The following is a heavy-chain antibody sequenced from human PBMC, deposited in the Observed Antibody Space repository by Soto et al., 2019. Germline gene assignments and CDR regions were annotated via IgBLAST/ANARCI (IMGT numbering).Heavy chain of an antibody. V-gene: IGHV1-18*01. Sequence: XSVKVSFNASGYTCTSYGISLVRHTPGQGLEWMGWISAYNGNTNYAQKLQGRVTMTTDTSTSTAYMELRSLRSDDTAVYYCARDYDDILTGYGDYWGQGTLVTVSS. D-gene: IGHD3-9*01. CDR3: ARDYDDILTGYGDY. CDR2: ISAYNGNT. CDR1: GYTCTSYG. J-gene: IGHJ4*02.